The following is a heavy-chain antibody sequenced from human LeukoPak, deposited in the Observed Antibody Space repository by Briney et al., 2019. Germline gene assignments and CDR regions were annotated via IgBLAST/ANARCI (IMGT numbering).Heavy chain of an antibody. D-gene: IGHD4-17*01. Sequence: PGGSLRLSCAASGFTFSSSAMTWVGQSPGKGLGGLSGIGGGGGRTYYANSVKGRFTISRDNSKNTPYLQMNSLRAEDTAVYYCAKGIYGDYVPLDYWGLGTLVTVSS. CDR2: IGGGGGRT. CDR3: AKGIYGDYVPLDY. V-gene: IGHV3-23*01. CDR1: GFTFSSSA. J-gene: IGHJ4*02.